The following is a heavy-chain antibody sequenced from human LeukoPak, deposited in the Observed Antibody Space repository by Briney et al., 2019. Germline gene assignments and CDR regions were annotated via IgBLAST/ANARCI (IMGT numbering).Heavy chain of an antibody. CDR2: INPANGDT. V-gene: IGHV1-3*01. J-gene: IGHJ4*02. CDR1: GYTLTTYA. CDR3: ARGRYCSGGSCALGY. Sequence: ASVKVSCKPSGYTLTTYAMHWVRQAPGQRLEWMGWINPANGDTKYSQRFQGRVTITRDTSANTAYMELSSLRSEDTAVYYCARGRYCSGGSCALGYWGQGTLVTVSS. D-gene: IGHD2-15*01.